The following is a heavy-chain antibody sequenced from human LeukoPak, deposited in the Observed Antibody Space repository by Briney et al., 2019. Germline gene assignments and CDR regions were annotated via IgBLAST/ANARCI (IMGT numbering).Heavy chain of an antibody. CDR2: IYPGDSDT. CDR1: GYSFTSYW. CDR3: ARQQRDIVVVPAAMPRLDYYYGMDV. J-gene: IGHJ6*02. Sequence: GESLKISCKGSGYSFTSYWIGWVRQMPGKGLECMGIIYPGDSDTRYSPSFQGQVTISADKSISTAYLQWSSLKASDTAMYYCARQQRDIVVVPAAMPRLDYYYGMDVWGQGTTVTVSS. V-gene: IGHV5-51*01. D-gene: IGHD2-2*01.